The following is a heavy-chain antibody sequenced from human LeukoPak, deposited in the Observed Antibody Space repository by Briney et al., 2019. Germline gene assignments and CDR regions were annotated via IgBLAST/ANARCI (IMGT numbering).Heavy chain of an antibody. Sequence: QAGGSLRLSCAASGFTFSSYWMSWVRRAPGKGLEWVANIKQDGSEKYYVDSVKGRFTISRDNAKNSLYLQMNSLRAEDTAVYYCAKDFNSVVVVTSTLWNSWGQGTLVTVSS. CDR1: GFTFSSYW. J-gene: IGHJ4*02. CDR3: AKDFNSVVVVTSTLWNS. CDR2: IKQDGSEK. D-gene: IGHD2-15*01. V-gene: IGHV3-7*01.